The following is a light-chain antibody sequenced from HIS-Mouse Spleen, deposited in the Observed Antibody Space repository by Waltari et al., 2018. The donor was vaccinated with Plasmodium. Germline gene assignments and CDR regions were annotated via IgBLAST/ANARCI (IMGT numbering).Light chain of an antibody. CDR2: RDR. V-gene: IGLV3-9*01. Sequence: SYELTQPRSVSVALGQTARVTCGGNNIGRNNVYWYQQKPGQAPLMVISRDRNRPSGIPERFSGSNSGNTATLTISRAQAGDEADYYCQVWDSSTYVFGTGTKVTVL. CDR3: QVWDSSTYV. J-gene: IGLJ1*01. CDR1: NIGRNN.